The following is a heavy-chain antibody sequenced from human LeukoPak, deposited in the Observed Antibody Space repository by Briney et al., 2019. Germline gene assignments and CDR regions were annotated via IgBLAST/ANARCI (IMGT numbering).Heavy chain of an antibody. CDR3: ANPGGYDLGGEFDY. Sequence: GGSLRLSCAASGFSFSSYWMSWVRQAPGKGLEWVANIKQDGSEKYYVDSVKGRFTISRDNAKNSLYLQMNSLRAEDTAVYYCANPGGYDLGGEFDYWGQGALVTVSS. CDR2: IKQDGSEK. V-gene: IGHV3-7*01. D-gene: IGHD5-12*01. CDR1: GFSFSSYW. J-gene: IGHJ4*02.